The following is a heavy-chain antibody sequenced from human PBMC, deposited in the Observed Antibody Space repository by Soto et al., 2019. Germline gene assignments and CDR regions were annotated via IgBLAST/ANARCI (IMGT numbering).Heavy chain of an antibody. V-gene: IGHV1-18*01. J-gene: IGHJ6*02. CDR3: AREGDYDILTGYYIIHYYYGMDV. Sequence: QVQLVQSGAEVKKPGASVKVSCKASGYTFTSYGISWVRQAPGQGLEWMGWISAYNGNTNYAQKLQGRVTMTTDTSKSTAYMELRSLRSDEPAVYYCAREGDYDILTGYYIIHYYYGMDVWGQGTTVTVSS. D-gene: IGHD3-9*01. CDR1: GYTFTSYG. CDR2: ISAYNGNT.